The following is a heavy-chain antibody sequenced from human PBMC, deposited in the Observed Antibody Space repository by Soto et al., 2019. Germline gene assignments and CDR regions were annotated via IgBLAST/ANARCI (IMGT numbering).Heavy chain of an antibody. V-gene: IGHV3-30-3*01. CDR3: ARVGRTVVTGKAFDI. CDR2: ISYDGSNK. J-gene: IGHJ3*02. Sequence: QVQLVESGGGVVQPGRSLRLSCAASGFTFSSYAMHWVRQAPGKGLEWVAVISYDGSNKYYADSVKGRFTISRDNSKNTLYLQKNSLRAEDTAVYYCARVGRTVVTGKAFDIWGQGTMVTVSS. D-gene: IGHD2-15*01. CDR1: GFTFSSYA.